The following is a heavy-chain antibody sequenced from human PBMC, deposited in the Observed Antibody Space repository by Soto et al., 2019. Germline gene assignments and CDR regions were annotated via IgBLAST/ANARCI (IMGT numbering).Heavy chain of an antibody. CDR3: ATVEYSSSPDAFDI. CDR1: GYTLTEVS. Sequence: VASVKVSCKVSGYTLTEVSMHWVRQAPGKGLEWMGGFDPEDGETIYAQKFQGRVTMTEDTSTDTAYMELSSLRSEDTAVYYCATVEYSSSPDAFDIWGQGTMVTVSS. J-gene: IGHJ3*02. V-gene: IGHV1-24*01. CDR2: FDPEDGET. D-gene: IGHD6-6*01.